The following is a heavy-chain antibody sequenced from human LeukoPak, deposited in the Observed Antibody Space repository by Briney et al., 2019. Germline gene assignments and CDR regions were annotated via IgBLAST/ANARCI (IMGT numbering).Heavy chain of an antibody. Sequence: SETLSLTCTVSGGSISSGDYYWSWIRQPPGKGLEWIGYIYYSGSTYYNPSLKSRVTISVDTSKNQFSLKLSSVTAADTAVYYCARELGYYYYMDVWGKGTTVTVSS. V-gene: IGHV4-30-4*08. D-gene: IGHD1-26*01. CDR2: IYYSGST. CDR1: GGSISSGDYY. J-gene: IGHJ6*03. CDR3: ARELGYYYYMDV.